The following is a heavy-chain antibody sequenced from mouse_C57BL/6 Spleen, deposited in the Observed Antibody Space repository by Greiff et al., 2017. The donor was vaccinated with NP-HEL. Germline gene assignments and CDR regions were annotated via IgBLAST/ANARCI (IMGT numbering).Heavy chain of an antibody. CDR1: GYTFTSYW. CDR2: IDPSDSYT. V-gene: IGHV1-59*01. Sequence: VQLQQPGAELVRPGTSVKLSCKASGYTFTSYWMHWVKQRPGQGLEWIGVIDPSDSYTNYNQKFKGKATLTVDTSSSTAYMQLSSLTSEDSAVYYCARWRGSSLYYFDYWGQGTTLTVSS. D-gene: IGHD1-1*01. J-gene: IGHJ2*01. CDR3: ARWRGSSLYYFDY.